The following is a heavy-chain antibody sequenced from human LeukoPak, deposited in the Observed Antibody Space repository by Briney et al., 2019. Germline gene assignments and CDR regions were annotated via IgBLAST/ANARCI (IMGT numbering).Heavy chain of an antibody. Sequence: GGSLRLSCAASGFTFSSYWMSWVRQAPGKGLEWVANIKQDGSEKYYVDSVKGRFPISRDNSKNSLYLQMNSLRAEDTAVYYCARIGASHYYFDYWGQGTLVTVSS. CDR3: ARIGASHYYFDY. CDR2: IKQDGSEK. J-gene: IGHJ4*02. V-gene: IGHV3-7*01. CDR1: GFTFSSYW.